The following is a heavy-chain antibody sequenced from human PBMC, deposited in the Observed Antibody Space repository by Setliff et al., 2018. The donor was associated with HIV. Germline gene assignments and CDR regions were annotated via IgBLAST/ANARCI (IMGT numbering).Heavy chain of an antibody. J-gene: IGHJ4*02. D-gene: IGHD1-26*01. CDR2: VRFDGSDR. CDR3: AKAHWDPLSPDY. V-gene: IGHV3-30*02. Sequence: LRLSCAASGFTFRQYGMHWVRQAPGKGLEWVAFVRFDGSDRYYLDSVKGRFTISRDTSKSTLYLQVNSLRAEDTAVYFCAKAHWDPLSPDYWGQGTLVTVSS. CDR1: GFTFRQYG.